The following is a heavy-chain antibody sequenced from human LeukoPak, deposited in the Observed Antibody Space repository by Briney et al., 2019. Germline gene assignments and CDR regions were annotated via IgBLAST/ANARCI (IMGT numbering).Heavy chain of an antibody. CDR2: TSSDLNVK. V-gene: IGHV3-30-3*01. CDR3: AREGYYGSGSPPSLYFDY. Sequence: GGSLRLSCTASGFTFRNYVIHWVRRAPGKGLEWVAVTSSDLNVKLYADSVKGRFTISRDNSRSTLYLQMNSLRPEDTAIYYCAREGYYGSGSPPSLYFDYWGQGTLVTVSS. J-gene: IGHJ4*02. D-gene: IGHD3-10*01. CDR1: GFTFRNYV.